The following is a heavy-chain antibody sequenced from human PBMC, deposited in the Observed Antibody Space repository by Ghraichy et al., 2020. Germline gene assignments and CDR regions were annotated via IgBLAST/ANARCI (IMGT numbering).Heavy chain of an antibody. CDR1: GGSFSGYY. CDR2: INHSGST. Sequence: LSLTCAVYGGSFSGYYWSWIRQPPGKGLEWIGEINHSGSTNYNPSLKSRVTISVDTSKNQFSLKLSSVTAADTAVYYCAREGGNYYDSGYYFDYWGQGTLVTVSS. J-gene: IGHJ4*02. V-gene: IGHV4-34*01. D-gene: IGHD3-22*01. CDR3: AREGGNYYDSGYYFDY.